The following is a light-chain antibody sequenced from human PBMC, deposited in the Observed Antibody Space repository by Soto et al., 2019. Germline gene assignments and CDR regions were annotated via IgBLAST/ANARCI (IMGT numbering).Light chain of an antibody. J-gene: IGKJ3*01. Sequence: EIVLTQSPGTLSLSPGERAILTCRASQSVTSSFLAWYQQRPGQAPRLLIYGASTRASGIPDRFSGSGSGTDFTLTISRLAPEDFAKYYCHQYGSSPLTFGPGTKVDIK. CDR1: QSVTSSF. CDR3: HQYGSSPLT. V-gene: IGKV3-20*01. CDR2: GAS.